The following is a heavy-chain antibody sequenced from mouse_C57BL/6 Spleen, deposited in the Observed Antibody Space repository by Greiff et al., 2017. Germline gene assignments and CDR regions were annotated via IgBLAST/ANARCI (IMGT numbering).Heavy chain of an antibody. CDR1: GYTFTEYT. V-gene: IGHV1-62-2*01. J-gene: IGHJ3*01. D-gene: IGHD2-4*01. CDR3: ARHEERGYEYDDPLFAY. CDR2: FYPGSGSI. Sequence: QVQLQQSGAELVKPGASVKLSCKASGYTFTEYTIHWVKQRSGQGLEWIGWFYPGSGSIKYNEKFKDKATLTADKSSSTVYMELSRLTSEDSAVYFCARHEERGYEYDDPLFAYWGQGTLVTVSA.